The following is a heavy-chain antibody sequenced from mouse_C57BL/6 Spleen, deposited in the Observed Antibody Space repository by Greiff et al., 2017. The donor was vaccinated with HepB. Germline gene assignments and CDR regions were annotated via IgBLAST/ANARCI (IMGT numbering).Heavy chain of an antibody. CDR3: APLRRAMDY. Sequence: QFQLPPSWAALVTPGASVKLSCTASCSTFPRYCMHLVTPRPGRGLEWIGMIDPNRGGTKYNEKFKSKATLTVDKPSSTAYMQRSSLTSEDSAVYYCAPLRRAMDYWGQGTSVTVSS. J-gene: IGHJ4*01. CDR1: CSTFPRYC. V-gene: IGHV1-72*01. D-gene: IGHD2-12*01. CDR2: IDPNRGGT.